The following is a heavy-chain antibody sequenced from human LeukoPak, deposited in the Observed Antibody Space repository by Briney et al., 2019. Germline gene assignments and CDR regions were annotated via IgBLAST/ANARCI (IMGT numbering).Heavy chain of an antibody. CDR1: GGSFSGYY. CDR2: INHSGST. Sequence: SETLSLTCAVYGGSFSGYYWSWIRHPPGKGLEWIWEINHSGSTNYNPSLKSRVTISVDTSKNQFSLKLSSVTAADTAVYYCARVGPYGCSSTSCSDAFDIWGQGTMVTVSS. CDR3: ARVGPYGCSSTSCSDAFDI. D-gene: IGHD2-2*01. V-gene: IGHV4-34*01. J-gene: IGHJ3*02.